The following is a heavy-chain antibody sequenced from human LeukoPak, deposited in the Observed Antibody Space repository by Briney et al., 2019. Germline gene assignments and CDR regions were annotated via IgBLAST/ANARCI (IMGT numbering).Heavy chain of an antibody. CDR3: ARGITMVRGVIGGFDY. V-gene: IGHV4-30-2*01. J-gene: IGHJ4*02. D-gene: IGHD3-10*01. Sequence: SETLSPTCAVSGGSISSGGYSWSWIRQPPGKGLEWIGYIYHSGSTYYNPSLKSRVTISVDRSKNQFSLKLSSVTAADTAVYYCARGITMVRGVIGGFDYWGQGTLVTVSS. CDR1: GGSISSGGYS. CDR2: IYHSGST.